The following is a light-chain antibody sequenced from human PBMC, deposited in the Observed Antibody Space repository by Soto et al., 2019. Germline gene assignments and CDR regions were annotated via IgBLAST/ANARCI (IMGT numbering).Light chain of an antibody. J-gene: IGLJ2*01. Sequence: QSVLTQPPSASGTPGQKVTISCSGSSSNIGSNTVNWYQQLPGTAPNLLIYNNNQRPSGVPDRFSGSKFGTSASLAISGLQSEDEADYYCAAWDDSLNGVVFGGGTKLTVL. V-gene: IGLV1-44*01. CDR1: SSNIGSNT. CDR3: AAWDDSLNGVV. CDR2: NNN.